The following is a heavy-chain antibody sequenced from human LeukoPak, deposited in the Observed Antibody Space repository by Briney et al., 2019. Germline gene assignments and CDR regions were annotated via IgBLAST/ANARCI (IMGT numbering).Heavy chain of an antibody. Sequence: SETLSLPCTVSGDSISSCYWSWLRQPPGKGLEWLGYIHYSGSTNYNHSLKSRVTISLDTSKNQFSLRLSSVTAADTAVYYCAKGAYYDILTGDDAFNIWGQGTMVTVSS. J-gene: IGHJ3*02. CDR2: IHYSGST. CDR1: GDSISSCY. D-gene: IGHD3-9*01. CDR3: AKGAYYDILTGDDAFNI. V-gene: IGHV4-59*01.